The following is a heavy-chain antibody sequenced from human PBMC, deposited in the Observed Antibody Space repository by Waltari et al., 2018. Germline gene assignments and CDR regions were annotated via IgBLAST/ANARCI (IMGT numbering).Heavy chain of an antibody. CDR1: GYSISSGYY. D-gene: IGHD2-2*01. CDR3: ARVVVPAAPVDY. Sequence: PSETLSLTCAVSGYSISSGYYWGWIRQPPGKGLEWIGSIYHSGSTYYNPSLKSRVTISVDTSKNQFSLKLSSVTAADTAVYYCARVVVPAAPVDYWGQGTLVTVSS. J-gene: IGHJ4*02. CDR2: IYHSGST. V-gene: IGHV4-38-2*01.